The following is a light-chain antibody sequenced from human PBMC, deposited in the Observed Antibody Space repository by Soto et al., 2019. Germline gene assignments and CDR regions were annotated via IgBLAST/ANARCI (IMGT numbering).Light chain of an antibody. J-gene: IGKJ5*01. Sequence: EILMTQYPATLSVSPGERATLSCRATQSVSRNLAWYQQKPGQAPRLLIYDSTNRAAGIPARFSGSRSGTDFTLTISSVEPEDFAMYYCHQRNQFGQGTRLEIK. CDR2: DST. CDR1: QSVSRN. V-gene: IGKV3-11*01. CDR3: HQRNQ.